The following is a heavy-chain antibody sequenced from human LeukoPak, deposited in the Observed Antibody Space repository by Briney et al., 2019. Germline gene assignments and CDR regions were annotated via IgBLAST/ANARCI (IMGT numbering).Heavy chain of an antibody. V-gene: IGHV3-74*01. Sequence: GGSLRLSCAASGFTFSTSWMHWVRQAPGKGLVWVSLINSDGGRIHYADSVKGRFTISRDNAKNTLYLQMNSLRAEDTAVYYCASNLFGLVNPWGQGTLVTVSS. D-gene: IGHD3/OR15-3a*01. J-gene: IGHJ5*02. CDR2: INSDGGRI. CDR3: ASNLFGLVNP. CDR1: GFTFSTSW.